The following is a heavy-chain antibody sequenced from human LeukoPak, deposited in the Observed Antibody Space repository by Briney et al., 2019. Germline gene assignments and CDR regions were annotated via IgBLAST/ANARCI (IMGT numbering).Heavy chain of an antibody. J-gene: IGHJ4*02. CDR2: ISYDESSK. V-gene: IGHV3-30-3*01. Sequence: SMRPSWAVSGPTFSSYWMHCVRQAPGKGRGWEAIISYDESSKYYADSVKGRFTISRDNSKNTLYLQMSSLRAEDTAVYYCARGPPRNGDSDFDYWGQGTLVTVSS. CDR3: ARGPPRNGDSDFDY. D-gene: IGHD4-17*01. CDR1: GPTFSSYW.